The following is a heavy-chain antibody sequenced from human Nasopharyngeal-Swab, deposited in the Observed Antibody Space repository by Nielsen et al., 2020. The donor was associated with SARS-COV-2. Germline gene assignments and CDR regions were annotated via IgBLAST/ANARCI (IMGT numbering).Heavy chain of an antibody. J-gene: IGHJ6*02. Sequence: ASVKVSCKASGYTFTSYGISWVRQAPGQGLEWMGWISAYNGNTNYAQKLQGRVTMTTDTSTRTAYMELRSLRSDDTAVYYCAREIITMVRDVYGMDVWGQGTTVTVSS. CDR1: GYTFTSYG. CDR2: ISAYNGNT. D-gene: IGHD3-10*01. CDR3: AREIITMVRDVYGMDV. V-gene: IGHV1-18*01.